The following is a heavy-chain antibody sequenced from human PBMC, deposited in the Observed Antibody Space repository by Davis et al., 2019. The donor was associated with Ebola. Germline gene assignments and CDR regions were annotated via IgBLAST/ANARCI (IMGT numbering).Heavy chain of an antibody. Sequence: PGGSLRLSCAASGFSFSNYDMSWVRQAPGKGLEWVSAISGSGDTTSYAASVKGRFTISRDNSNNTLYLQMNSLRAEDTAIYYCAKNLYIIVFGVVRMPHAFDIWGQGTMATVSS. CDR1: GFSFSNYD. V-gene: IGHV3-23*01. J-gene: IGHJ3*02. CDR2: ISGSGDTT. CDR3: AKNLYIIVFGVVRMPHAFDI. D-gene: IGHD3-3*02.